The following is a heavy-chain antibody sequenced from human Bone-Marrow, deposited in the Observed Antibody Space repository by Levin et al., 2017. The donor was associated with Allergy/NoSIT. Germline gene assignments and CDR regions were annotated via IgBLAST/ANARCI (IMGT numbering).Heavy chain of an antibody. V-gene: IGHV3-9*01. D-gene: IGHD1-7*01. CDR3: VKDRSSVDNWNYGGPFES. CDR2: IMWNSARM. CDR1: GFSFNDFA. Sequence: GGSLRLSCEASGFSFNDFAMHWVRQIPGKGLEWVTGIMWNSARMDYADSVKGRFTISRDNAKNSLYLEMNALRVEDTALYYCVKDRSSVDNWNYGGPFESWGQGILVTVSS. J-gene: IGHJ4*02.